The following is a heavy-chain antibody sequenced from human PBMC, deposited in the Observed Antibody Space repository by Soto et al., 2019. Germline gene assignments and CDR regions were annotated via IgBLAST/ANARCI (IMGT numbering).Heavy chain of an antibody. CDR1: GGTFSSYA. J-gene: IGHJ5*02. V-gene: IGHV1-69*13. CDR3: ARDVEDFPQQSVVFDL. Sequence: SVKVSCKASGGTFSSYAMSWVRQAPGQGLEWMGGIIPIFGTANYAQKFQGRVTITADESTSTAYMELSSLRSEDTAVYYCARDVEDFPQQSVVFDLWGQGTQVTGSS. D-gene: IGHD6-19*01. CDR2: IIPIFGTA.